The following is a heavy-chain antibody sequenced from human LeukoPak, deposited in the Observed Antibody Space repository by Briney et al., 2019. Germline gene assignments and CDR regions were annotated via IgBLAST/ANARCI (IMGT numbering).Heavy chain of an antibody. CDR2: ISGYNGNT. Sequence: ASVKVSCKASGGTFSSYAISWVRQAPGQGLEWMGWISGYNGNTNYAQKFQGRVTMTTDTSTSTAYMDLRSLRSDDTAVYYCARDGYCSLTGCYANAFDIWGQGTMVTVSS. V-gene: IGHV1-18*01. J-gene: IGHJ3*02. CDR1: GGTFSSYA. CDR3: ARDGYCSLTGCYANAFDI. D-gene: IGHD2-2*03.